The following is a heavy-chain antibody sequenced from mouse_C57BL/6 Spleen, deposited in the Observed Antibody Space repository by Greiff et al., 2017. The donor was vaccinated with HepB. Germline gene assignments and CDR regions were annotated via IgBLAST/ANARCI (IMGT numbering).Heavy chain of an antibody. Sequence: VQRVESGPELVKPGASVKISCKASGYAFSSSWMNWVKQRPGKGLEWIGRIYPGDGDTNYNGKFKGKATLTADKSSSTAYMQLSSLTSEDSAVYFCARWGDYGNYDYWGQGTTLTVSS. CDR2: IYPGDGDT. J-gene: IGHJ2*01. V-gene: IGHV1-82*01. D-gene: IGHD2-1*01. CDR3: ARWGDYGNYDY. CDR1: GYAFSSSW.